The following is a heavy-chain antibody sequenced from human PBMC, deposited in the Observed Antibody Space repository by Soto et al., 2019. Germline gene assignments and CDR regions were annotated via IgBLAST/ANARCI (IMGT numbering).Heavy chain of an antibody. D-gene: IGHD3-9*01. CDR3: ARGSYNILTGYYLDY. J-gene: IGHJ4*02. CDR2: IYYSGST. Sequence: SETLSLTCTVSGGSISSGDYYWSWIRQPPGKGLEWIGYIYYSGSTYYNPSLKGRVTISFDTSRSQFSLKLRSVTAADTAVYYCARGSYNILTGYYLDYWGQGTLVTVS. V-gene: IGHV4-30-4*02. CDR1: GGSISSGDYY.